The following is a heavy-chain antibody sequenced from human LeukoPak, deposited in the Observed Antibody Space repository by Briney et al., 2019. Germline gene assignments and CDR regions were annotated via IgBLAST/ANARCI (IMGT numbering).Heavy chain of an antibody. CDR2: IYYSGST. J-gene: IGHJ4*02. D-gene: IGHD6-13*01. Sequence: SETLSLTCSVSGGSIKSYYWSWIRQPPGKGLEWIGYIYYSGSTNYNPSLKSRVTISVDTSKNQFSLKLSSVTAADTAVYYCARRPSWSAYLDYWGQGTLVTVSS. V-gene: IGHV4-59*08. CDR3: ARRPSWSAYLDY. CDR1: GGSIKSYY.